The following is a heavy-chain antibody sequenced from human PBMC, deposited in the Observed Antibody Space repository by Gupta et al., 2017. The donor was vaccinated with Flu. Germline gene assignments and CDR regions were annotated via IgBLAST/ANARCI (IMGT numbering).Heavy chain of an antibody. CDR2: IYYSGST. V-gene: IGHV4-39*01. Sequence: QVQLQESGPGMVKPSGTLSLSCSVSGYSLSGSDYYLALLRQPPGQGLEWIGSIYYSGSTYHNPSLRDRVTISVDTAKNEVSLDMKSVTAADTAVYYCARHKGMVARTCALKGSYYFDFWGQGTLVTVSS. D-gene: IGHD1-26*01. CDR1: GYSLSGSDYY. J-gene: IGHJ4*02. CDR3: ARHKGMVARTCALKGSYYFDF.